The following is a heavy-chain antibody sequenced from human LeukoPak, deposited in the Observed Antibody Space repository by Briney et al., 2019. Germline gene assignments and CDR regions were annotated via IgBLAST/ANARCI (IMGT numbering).Heavy chain of an antibody. Sequence: PSETLSLTCTVSGGSISSYYWSWIRQPTGKGLEWIGSVYYTGSTNYNPSLKSRLTILVDTSKNQFSLKLRSVTAADTAVYYCARRIPAYYGMDVWGQGTTVTVSS. CDR2: VYYTGST. J-gene: IGHJ6*02. CDR3: ARRIPAYYGMDV. V-gene: IGHV4-59*08. CDR1: GGSISSYY.